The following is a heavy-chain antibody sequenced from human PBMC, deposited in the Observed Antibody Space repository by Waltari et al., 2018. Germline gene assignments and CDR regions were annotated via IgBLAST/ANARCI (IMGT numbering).Heavy chain of an antibody. V-gene: IGHV3-48*02. CDR2: ISSSSSPI. D-gene: IGHD3-16*01. CDR1: GFTFSIYG. J-gene: IGHJ6*03. CDR3: VRGTMDV. Sequence: EVQLVESGGALVQPGGSLRLSCAASGFTFSIYGMNWVRQAPGRGLGWVSHISSSSSPIFYGDSVKGRFTISRDNAKKSLYLEMNSLRDEDTAVYYCVRGTMDVWGKGTTVTVSS.